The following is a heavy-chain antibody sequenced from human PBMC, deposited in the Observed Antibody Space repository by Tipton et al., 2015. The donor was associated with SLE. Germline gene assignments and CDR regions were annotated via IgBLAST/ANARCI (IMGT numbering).Heavy chain of an antibody. CDR1: GGSISSSSYY. D-gene: IGHD3-22*01. V-gene: IGHV4-39*02. J-gene: IGHJ3*02. CDR3: ARELYYYDSSGYYYYDAFDI. CDR2: IYYSGST. Sequence: TLSLTCTVSGGSISSSSYYWGWIRQPPGKGLEWIGSIYYSGSTYYNPSLQSRVTISVDTSKNQFSLKLSSVTAADTAVYYCARELYYYDSSGYYYYDAFDIWGQGTMVTVSS.